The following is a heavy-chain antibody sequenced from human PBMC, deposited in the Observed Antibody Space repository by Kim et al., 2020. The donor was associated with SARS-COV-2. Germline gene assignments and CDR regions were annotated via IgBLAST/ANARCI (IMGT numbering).Heavy chain of an antibody. CDR3: AKGPPGLVVPAAPFDY. CDR1: GFTFSSYA. V-gene: IGHV3-23*01. D-gene: IGHD2-2*01. J-gene: IGHJ4*02. CDR2: ISGSGGST. Sequence: GGSLRLSCATSGFTFSSYAMSWVRQAPGKGLEWVSAISGSGGSTYYADSVKGRFTISRDNSKNTLYLQMNSLRAEDTAVYYCAKGPPGLVVPAAPFDYWGQGTLFTVSS.